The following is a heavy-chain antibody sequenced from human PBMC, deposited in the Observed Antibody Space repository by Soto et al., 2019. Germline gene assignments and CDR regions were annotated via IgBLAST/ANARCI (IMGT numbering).Heavy chain of an antibody. V-gene: IGHV3-21*01. J-gene: IGHJ3*02. CDR2: ISSSSYI. CDR1: GFTFSSYS. D-gene: IGHD3-22*01. CDR3: AREGYDSSGYYYHAFDI. Sequence: PGGSLRLSCAASGFTFSSYSMNWVRQAPGKGLEWVSSISSSSYIYYADSVKGRFTISRGNAKNSLYLQMNSLRAEDTAVYYCAREGYDSSGYYYHAFDIWGQGTMVTVS.